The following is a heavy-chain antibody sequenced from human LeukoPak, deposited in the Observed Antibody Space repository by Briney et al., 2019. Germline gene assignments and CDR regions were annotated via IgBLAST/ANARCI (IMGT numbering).Heavy chain of an antibody. CDR2: MSSDSTRS. D-gene: IGHD4-11*01. Sequence: PGGSLRLSCEASGFTLSGYWMHWVRQAPGKGLVWVSRMSSDSTRSSHADSVKGRFTISRDNAKKMVYLQMNSLRVEDSAVYYCAAGPSSNGHQLPYWGQGTLVTVSS. J-gene: IGHJ4*02. V-gene: IGHV3-74*01. CDR1: GFTLSGYW. CDR3: AAGPSSNGHQLPY.